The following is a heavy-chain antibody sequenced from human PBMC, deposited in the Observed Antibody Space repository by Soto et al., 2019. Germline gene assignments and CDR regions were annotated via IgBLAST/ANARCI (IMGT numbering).Heavy chain of an antibody. CDR1: GDTFSSDT. Sequence: SVKVSCKTSGDTFSSDTISRVRQAPGQGLEWMGRIIPILGIANYAQKFQGRVTITADKSTSTAYMEPSSLRSEDTAVYYCARSNALSWSTDLYYYYMDVWGKGTTVTVSS. CDR2: IIPILGIA. D-gene: IGHD3-10*01. CDR3: ARSNALSWSTDLYYYYMDV. J-gene: IGHJ6*03. V-gene: IGHV1-69*02.